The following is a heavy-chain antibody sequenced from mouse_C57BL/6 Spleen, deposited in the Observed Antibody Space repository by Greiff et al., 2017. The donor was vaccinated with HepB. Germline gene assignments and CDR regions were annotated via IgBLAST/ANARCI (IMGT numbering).Heavy chain of an antibody. D-gene: IGHD2-3*01. J-gene: IGHJ4*01. V-gene: IGHV1-76*01. CDR3: AREGDGGYAMDY. CDR1: GYTFTDYY. CDR2: IYPGSGNT. Sequence: QVQLKQSGAELVRPGASVKLSCKASGYTFTDYYINWVKQRPGQGLEWIARIYPGSGNTYYNEKFKGKATLTAEKSSSTDYMQLSSLTSEDSAVYVCAREGDGGYAMDYWGQGTSVTVSS.